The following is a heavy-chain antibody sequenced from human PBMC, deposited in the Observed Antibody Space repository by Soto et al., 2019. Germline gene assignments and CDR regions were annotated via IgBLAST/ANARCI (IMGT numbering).Heavy chain of an antibody. V-gene: IGHV4-61*08. Sequence: PSETLSLTCAVSGGSISSGGYSWSWIRQPPGKGLEWIGYIYYSGSTNYNPSLKSRVTISVDTSKNQFSLKLSSVTAADTAVYYCARRYGGAFDIWGQGTMVTVS. J-gene: IGHJ3*02. CDR2: IYYSGST. CDR3: ARRYGGAFDI. CDR1: GGSISSGGYS. D-gene: IGHD1-20*01.